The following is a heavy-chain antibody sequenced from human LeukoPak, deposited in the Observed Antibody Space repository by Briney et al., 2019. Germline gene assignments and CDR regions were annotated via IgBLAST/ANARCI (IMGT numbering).Heavy chain of an antibody. Sequence: GEPRHSSSKASGYSFTSSWITWVRQMPGKGVEWMGMIDSSDSNTNYSPSFQGHVTTSADKSISTAYLQWSSLKASDAAIYYCGGEKWLVGADYWGQGTLVTVSS. CDR2: IDSSDSNT. D-gene: IGHD6-19*01. CDR1: GYSFTSSW. V-gene: IGHV5-10-1*01. J-gene: IGHJ4*02. CDR3: GGEKWLVGADY.